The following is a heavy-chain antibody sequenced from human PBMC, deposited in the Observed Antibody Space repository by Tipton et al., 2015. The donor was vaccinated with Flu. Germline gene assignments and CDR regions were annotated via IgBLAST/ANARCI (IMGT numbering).Heavy chain of an antibody. D-gene: IGHD6-13*01. CDR1: GFTFSSYW. V-gene: IGHV3-74*01. CDR3: ARGDSSSPSN. J-gene: IGHJ4*02. Sequence: SLRLSCAASGFTFSSYWMHWVRQAPGEGLVWVSRINSDGSSTSYADSVKGRFTISRDNAKNTLYLQMNSLRSEDTAVYYCARGDSSSPSNWGQGTLVTVSS. CDR2: INSDGSST.